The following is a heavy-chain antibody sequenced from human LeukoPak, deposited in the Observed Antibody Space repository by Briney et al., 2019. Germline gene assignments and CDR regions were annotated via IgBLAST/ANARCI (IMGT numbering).Heavy chain of an antibody. V-gene: IGHV3-30*02. Sequence: GGSLRLSCAASGFTFSSYGMHWVRQAPGKGLEWVAVIWYGGSNKYYADSVKGRFTISRDNSKNTLYLQMNSLRAEDTAVYYCAKDEMAMGAFDIWGQGTMVTVSS. J-gene: IGHJ3*02. CDR1: GFTFSSYG. D-gene: IGHD5-24*01. CDR2: IWYGGSNK. CDR3: AKDEMAMGAFDI.